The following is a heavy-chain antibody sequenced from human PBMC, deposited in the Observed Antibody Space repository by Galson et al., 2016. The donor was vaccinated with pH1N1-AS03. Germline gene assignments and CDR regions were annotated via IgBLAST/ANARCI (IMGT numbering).Heavy chain of an antibody. Sequence: SLRLSCAASGFTFNTYGMHWVRQAPGKGLEWVAVIWFDGSNTYYADSVEGRFTISRDNSTHTLYLQMNSLRVEDTAVYSYAKDLTSHNNGYYPLWGRGTQVTVSS. V-gene: IGHV3-33*06. D-gene: IGHD3-22*01. CDR1: GFTFNTYG. J-gene: IGHJ4*02. CDR3: AKDLTSHNNGYYPL. CDR2: IWFDGSNT.